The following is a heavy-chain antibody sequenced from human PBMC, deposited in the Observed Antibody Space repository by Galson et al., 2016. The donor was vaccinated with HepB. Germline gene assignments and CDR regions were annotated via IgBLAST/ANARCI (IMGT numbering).Heavy chain of an antibody. D-gene: IGHD1-26*01. CDR3: VRGGSKNPRAARVDP. CDR1: GFTFSYYS. J-gene: IGHJ5*02. V-gene: IGHV3-30-3*01. Sequence: SLRLSCAASGFTFSYYSMHWVRQAPGMGLEWVAIISNDGSNKYYADSVKGRFTISRDNSKNTLYLQMNSLRAEDTAVYYCVRGGSKNPRAARVDPWGQGTLGTDSS. CDR2: ISNDGSNK.